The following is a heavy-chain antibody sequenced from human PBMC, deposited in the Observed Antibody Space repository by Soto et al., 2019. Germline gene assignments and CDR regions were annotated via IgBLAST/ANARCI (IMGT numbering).Heavy chain of an antibody. J-gene: IGHJ5*02. D-gene: IGHD4-4*01. CDR2: IYPGDSDT. Sequence: PGESLKISCKGSGYSFTSYWIGWVRQMPGKGLEWMGIIYPGDSDTRYSPSFQGQVTISADKSISTAYLQWSSLKASDTAMYYCARLRRPSLRFLTTVTENWFDPWGQGTLVTVSS. CDR3: ARLRRPSLRFLTTVTENWFDP. V-gene: IGHV5-51*01. CDR1: GYSFTSYW.